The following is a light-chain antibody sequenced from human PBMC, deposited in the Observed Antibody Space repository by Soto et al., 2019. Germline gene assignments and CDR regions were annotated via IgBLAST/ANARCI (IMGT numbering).Light chain of an antibody. Sequence: EIVMTQSPATLSVSPGESATLSCRASQTVTNNLAWYQQKSGQAPRLLFYRASTRATAIPARFSGSGSGTEFTLTISSLQSEDFGVYYCLQYNSWPYTFGPGTKLEIK. CDR1: QTVTNN. CDR2: RAS. V-gene: IGKV3-15*01. CDR3: LQYNSWPYT. J-gene: IGKJ2*01.